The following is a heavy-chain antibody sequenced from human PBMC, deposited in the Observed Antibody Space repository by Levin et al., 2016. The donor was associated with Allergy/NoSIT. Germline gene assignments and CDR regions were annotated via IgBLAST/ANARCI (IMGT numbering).Heavy chain of an antibody. J-gene: IGHJ6*02. CDR3: ARDHRRDYSKSKPTYYYYYGMDV. D-gene: IGHD4-11*01. Sequence: GESLKISCAASGFTFSSYGMHWVRQAPGKGLEWVAVIWYDGSNKYYADSVKGRFTISRDNSKNTLYLQMNSLRAEDTAVYYCARDHRRDYSKSKPTYYYYYGMDVWGQGTTVTVSS. V-gene: IGHV3-33*01. CDR2: IWYDGSNK. CDR1: GFTFSSYG.